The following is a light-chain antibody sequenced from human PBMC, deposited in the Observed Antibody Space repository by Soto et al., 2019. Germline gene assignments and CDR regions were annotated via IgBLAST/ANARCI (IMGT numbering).Light chain of an antibody. CDR1: QTVRRW. Sequence: DIQMTQSPSTLSASLGDRVTITCRASQTVRRWLAWYQQKPGKAPKLLINKASTLDSGVPSRFSGSGSETEFTLTISRLQPDDFATYYCQHYHTYPYTFGQGTNLEIK. CDR3: QHYHTYPYT. V-gene: IGKV1-5*03. J-gene: IGKJ2*01. CDR2: KAS.